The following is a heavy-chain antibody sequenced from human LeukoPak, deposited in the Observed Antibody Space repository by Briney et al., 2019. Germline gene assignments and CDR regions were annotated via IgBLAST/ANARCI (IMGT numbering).Heavy chain of an antibody. CDR1: GGSISSSSYY. Sequence: SETLSLTCTVSGGSISSSSYYWGWIRQPPGKGLEWIGSIYYSGSTYYNPSLKSRVTISVDTSKNQFSLKLSSVTAADTAVYYCARGTGTGTNWFDPWGQGTLVTVSS. CDR2: IYYSGST. CDR3: ARGTGTGTNWFDP. D-gene: IGHD1-7*01. J-gene: IGHJ5*02. V-gene: IGHV4-39*07.